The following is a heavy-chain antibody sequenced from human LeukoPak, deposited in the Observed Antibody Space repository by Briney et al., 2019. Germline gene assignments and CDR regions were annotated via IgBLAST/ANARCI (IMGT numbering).Heavy chain of an antibody. Sequence: AASVKVSCKASGGTFSSYAISWVPQAPGQGLEWMGRIIPIFGTANYAQKFQGRVTITTDESTSTAYMELSSLRSEDTAVYYCARDCSGGSCYEPYWFDPWGQGTLVTVSS. CDR1: GGTFSSYA. CDR3: ARDCSGGSCYEPYWFDP. J-gene: IGHJ5*02. V-gene: IGHV1-69*05. CDR2: IIPIFGTA. D-gene: IGHD2-15*01.